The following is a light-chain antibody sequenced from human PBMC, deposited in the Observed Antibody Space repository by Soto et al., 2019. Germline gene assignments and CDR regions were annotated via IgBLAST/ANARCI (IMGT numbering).Light chain of an antibody. CDR3: QQFFRPWT. Sequence: DIVMTQSPDSLAVSLGERATINCKSSQSVLYSSNNKNYLAWYQQKPGQPPKLLIYWASTRESGVPGRFSGSGSGTDFPLTISSLQAEDVAVYYCQQFFRPWTFGQGTKVEIK. V-gene: IGKV4-1*01. CDR2: WAS. CDR1: QSVLYSSNNKNY. J-gene: IGKJ1*01.